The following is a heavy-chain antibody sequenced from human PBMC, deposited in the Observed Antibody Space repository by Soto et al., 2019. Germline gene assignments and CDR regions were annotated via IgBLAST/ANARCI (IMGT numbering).Heavy chain of an antibody. Sequence: SVKVSCKASGGTFSSYAISWVRQAPGEGLEWMGGIIPIFGTANYAQKFQGRVTITADKSMSTSYIELSSLGSEDTAVYYCARAIVGATDHYGMEVRAQGTTVTV. D-gene: IGHD1-26*01. CDR3: ARAIVGATDHYGMEV. CDR2: IIPIFGTA. J-gene: IGHJ6*02. V-gene: IGHV1-69*06. CDR1: GGTFSSYA.